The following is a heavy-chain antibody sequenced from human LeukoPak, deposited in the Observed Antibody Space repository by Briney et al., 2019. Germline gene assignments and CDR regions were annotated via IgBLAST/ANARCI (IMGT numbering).Heavy chain of an antibody. CDR1: GFTFSSYG. Sequence: GGSLRLSCAASGFTFSSYGMHWVRQAPGKGLEWVAFIRYDGSNKYYADSVKGRFTISRDNSKNTLYLQMNSLRAEDTAVYYCAKDRGLAAAGTYYYYYMDVWGKGTTVTISS. CDR2: IRYDGSNK. J-gene: IGHJ6*03. CDR3: AKDRGLAAAGTYYYYYMDV. V-gene: IGHV3-30*02. D-gene: IGHD6-13*01.